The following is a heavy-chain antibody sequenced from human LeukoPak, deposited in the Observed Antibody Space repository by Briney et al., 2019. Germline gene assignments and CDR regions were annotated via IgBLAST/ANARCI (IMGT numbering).Heavy chain of an antibody. J-gene: IGHJ5*02. Sequence: PGRSLRLSCAASGFTFSYYGMHWVRQAPGKGLEWVAFVRFDGNDKFYADSVKGRFTISRDTSKNTLYLQMTSLTPEDTAVYYCAKDLMRDRWFGESWGQGTLVSVSS. CDR2: VRFDGNDK. V-gene: IGHV3-30*02. CDR1: GFTFSYYG. D-gene: IGHD3-10*01. CDR3: AKDLMRDRWFGES.